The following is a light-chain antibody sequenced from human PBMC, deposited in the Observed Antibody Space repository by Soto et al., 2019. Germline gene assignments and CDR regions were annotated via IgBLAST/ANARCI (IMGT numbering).Light chain of an antibody. V-gene: IGLV2-11*01. CDR2: DVS. Sequence: QSALTQPRSVSGSPGQSVTISCTGTSSDVGGYNYVSWYQQHPGKAPKLMIYDVSNRPSGVSNRFSGSKSGNTASLTISGLQAEDEADYHCSSYASGNTAVVFGGGTKLTVL. CDR3: SSYASGNTAVV. CDR1: SSDVGGYNY. J-gene: IGLJ2*01.